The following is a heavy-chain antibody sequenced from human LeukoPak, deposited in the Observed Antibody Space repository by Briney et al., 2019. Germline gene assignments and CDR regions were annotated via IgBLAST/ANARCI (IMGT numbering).Heavy chain of an antibody. D-gene: IGHD6-13*01. V-gene: IGHV4-4*07. Sequence: PSETLSLTCSVSGGSMNTYYWSWIRQPAGKGLEWIGRIYTSGSTNYNPSLKSRVTMSVDTSKNQFSLKLSSVTAADTAVYYCARDPLIAAAGSYYFDYWGQGTLVTVSS. J-gene: IGHJ4*02. CDR3: ARDPLIAAAGSYYFDY. CDR2: IYTSGST. CDR1: GGSMNTYY.